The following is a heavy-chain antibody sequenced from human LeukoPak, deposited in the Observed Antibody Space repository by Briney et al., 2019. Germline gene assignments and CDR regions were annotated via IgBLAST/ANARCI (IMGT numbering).Heavy chain of an antibody. J-gene: IGHJ4*02. Sequence: SETLSLTCTVSGGSISSYYWSWIRQPPGKGPEWIGYIYYSGSTNYNPSLKSRVTISVDTSKNQFSLKLSSVTAADTAVYYCARHYGDSDLVDYWGQGTLVTVSS. CDR2: IYYSGST. V-gene: IGHV4-59*01. CDR3: ARHYGDSDLVDY. CDR1: GGSISSYY. D-gene: IGHD4-17*01.